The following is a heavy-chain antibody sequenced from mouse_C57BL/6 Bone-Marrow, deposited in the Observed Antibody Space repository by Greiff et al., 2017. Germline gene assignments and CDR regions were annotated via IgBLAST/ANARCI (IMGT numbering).Heavy chain of an antibody. CDR2: ISGGGGNT. CDR1: GFTFSSYT. CDR3: ARNYYGYDGLDY. V-gene: IGHV5-9*01. Sequence: EVKLMESGGGLVKPGGSLKLSCAASGFTFSSYTMSWVRQTPEKRLEWVATISGGGGNTYYPDSVKGRVTIARDNAKNTLYLQMRSLRSEATALYYCARNYYGYDGLDYWGQGTTLTVSS. J-gene: IGHJ2*01. D-gene: IGHD2-2*01.